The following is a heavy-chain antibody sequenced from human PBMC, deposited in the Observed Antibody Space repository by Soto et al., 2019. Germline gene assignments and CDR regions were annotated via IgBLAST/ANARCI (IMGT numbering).Heavy chain of an antibody. V-gene: IGHV3-48*02. CDR1: GFTFSSYS. D-gene: IGHD2-8*01. CDR2: ISSSSSTI. J-gene: IGHJ5*02. CDR3: ARAPDYCTNGVCYIAWFDP. Sequence: GGSLRLSCAASGFTFSSYSMNWVRQAPGKGLEWVSYISSSSSTIYYADSVKGQFTISRDNAKNSLYLQMNSLRDEDTAVYYCARAPDYCTNGVCYIAWFDPWGQGTLVTVSS.